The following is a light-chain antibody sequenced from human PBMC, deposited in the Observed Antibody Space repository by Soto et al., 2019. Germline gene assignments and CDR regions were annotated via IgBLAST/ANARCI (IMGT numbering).Light chain of an antibody. CDR1: RSISSW. J-gene: IGKJ1*01. V-gene: IGKV1-5*01. CDR2: DAS. Sequence: DIQMTQSPPTLSASVGDRVTITCLASRSISSWLAWYQQKPGKAPKLLIYDASSLESGVPSRFSGSGSGTEFTLTISSLQPDDFATYYCQQSYSTPRTFGQGTKVDI. CDR3: QQSYSTPRT.